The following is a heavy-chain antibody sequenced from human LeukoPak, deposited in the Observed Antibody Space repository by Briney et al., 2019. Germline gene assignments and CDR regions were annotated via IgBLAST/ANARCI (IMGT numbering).Heavy chain of an antibody. CDR2: IYYSGST. CDR3: ARAEYDYVWGSYRSRYGMDV. D-gene: IGHD3-16*02. CDR1: GGSISSYY. Sequence: PSETLSLTCTVSGGSISSYYWSWIRQPPGKGLEWIGYIYYSGSTNYNPSLKGRVTISVDTSKNQFSLKLSSVTAADTAVYYCARAEYDYVWGSYRSRYGMDVWGQGTTVTVSS. V-gene: IGHV4-59*01. J-gene: IGHJ6*02.